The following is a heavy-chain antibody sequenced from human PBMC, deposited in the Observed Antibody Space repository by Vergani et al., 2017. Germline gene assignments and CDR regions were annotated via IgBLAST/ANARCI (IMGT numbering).Heavy chain of an antibody. CDR3: AREQWLPIDYFDY. Sequence: QVQLVQSGAEVKKPGASVKVSCKASGYTFTKSGITWVRQAPGQGLQWMGWISAYNANTNFAQKLQGRVTMTTDTSTSTAYMELRSLRSDDTAVYYCAREQWLPIDYFDYWGQGTLVTVSS. D-gene: IGHD6-19*01. CDR2: ISAYNANT. V-gene: IGHV1-18*01. J-gene: IGHJ4*02. CDR1: GYTFTKSG.